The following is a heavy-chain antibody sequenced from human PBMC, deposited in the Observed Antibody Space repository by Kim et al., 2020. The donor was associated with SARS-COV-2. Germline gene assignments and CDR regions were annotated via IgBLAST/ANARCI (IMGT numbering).Heavy chain of an antibody. J-gene: IGHJ4*01. CDR2: ISYDGSNK. D-gene: IGHD2-15*01. CDR1: GFTFSSYA. CDR3: ARDRNIVVVVAAIGLFD. V-gene: IGHV3-30*04. Sequence: GGSLRLSCAASGFTFSSYAMHWVRQAPGKGLEWVAVISYDGSNKYYADSVKGRFTISRDNSKNTLYLQMNSLRAEDTAVYYCARDRNIVVVVAAIGLFD.